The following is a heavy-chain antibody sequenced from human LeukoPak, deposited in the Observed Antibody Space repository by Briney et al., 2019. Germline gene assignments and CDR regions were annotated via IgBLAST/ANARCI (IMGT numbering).Heavy chain of an antibody. D-gene: IGHD4/OR15-4a*01. CDR3: PRAPGNDYYPYYYMDV. CDR2: IYYSGST. CDR1: GGSISSYY. V-gene: IGHV4-59*01. Sequence: PSETLSLTCTVSGGSISSYYWSWIRQPPGKGLEWIGYIYYSGSTNYNPSLKSRVTISVDTSKNQFSLKVSSVTAAGTAVYYCPRAPGNDYYPYYYMDVWGKGTTVTVSS. J-gene: IGHJ6*03.